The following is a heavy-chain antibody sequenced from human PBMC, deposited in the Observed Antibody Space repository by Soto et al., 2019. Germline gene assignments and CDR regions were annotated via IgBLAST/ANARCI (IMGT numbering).Heavy chain of an antibody. CDR1: GGTFSSYA. D-gene: IGHD2-2*01. Sequence: GASVKVSCKASGGTFSSYAISWVRQAPGQGLEWMGGIIPIFGTANYAQKFQGRVTITADESTSTAYMELSSLRSEDTAVYYCASFTYCSSTSCPHAFDIWGQGTMVTVSS. CDR3: ASFTYCSSTSCPHAFDI. J-gene: IGHJ3*02. V-gene: IGHV1-69*13. CDR2: IIPIFGTA.